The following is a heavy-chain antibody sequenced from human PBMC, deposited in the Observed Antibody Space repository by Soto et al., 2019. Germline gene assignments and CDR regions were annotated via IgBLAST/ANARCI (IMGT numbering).Heavy chain of an antibody. CDR1: GFTFSNAW. CDR2: IKSKTDGGTT. CDR3: TRPMVRGVIGYYYGMDV. V-gene: IGHV3-15*07. D-gene: IGHD3-10*01. J-gene: IGHJ6*02. Sequence: GSLRLSCAASGFTFSNAWTNWVRQAPGKGLEWVGRIKSKTDGGTTDYAAPVKGRFTISRDDSKNTLYLQMNSLKTEDTAVYYRTRPMVRGVIGYYYGMDVWGQGTTVTVSS.